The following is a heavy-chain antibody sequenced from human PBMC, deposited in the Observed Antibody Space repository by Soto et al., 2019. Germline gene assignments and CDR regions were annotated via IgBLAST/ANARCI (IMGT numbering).Heavy chain of an antibody. Sequence: GGSLRLSCAASGFTFSSYIMNWVRQSPGKGLEWVSSISSSSSYIYYADSVKGRFTISRDNAKNSLYLQMNSLRAEDTAVYYCARDRGVVVPAAIRYYGMDVWGQGTTVTVSS. CDR1: GFTFSSYI. V-gene: IGHV3-21*01. J-gene: IGHJ6*02. D-gene: IGHD2-2*02. CDR2: ISSSSSYI. CDR3: ARDRGVVVPAAIRYYGMDV.